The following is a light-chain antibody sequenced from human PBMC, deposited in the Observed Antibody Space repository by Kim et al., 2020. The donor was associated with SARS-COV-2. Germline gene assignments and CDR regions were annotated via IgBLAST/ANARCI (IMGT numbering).Light chain of an antibody. J-gene: IGKJ1*01. CDR3: QQNGYSLWT. CDR2: GAS. V-gene: IGKV3-20*01. Sequence: EIVLTQSPGTLSLSPGERATLSCRASQSITSSYLAWYQQKPGQAPRLLMYGASSRATGIPDRFSGSGSGTDFTLTISRLEPEDFAVYYCQQNGYSLWTFGQGTRVEIK. CDR1: QSITSSY.